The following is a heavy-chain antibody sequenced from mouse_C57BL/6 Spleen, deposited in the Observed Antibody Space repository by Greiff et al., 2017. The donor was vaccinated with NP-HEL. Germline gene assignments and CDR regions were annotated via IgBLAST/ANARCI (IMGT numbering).Heavy chain of an antibody. CDR2: FYPGSGSI. CDR3: ARHEDGGPNGAWFAY. V-gene: IGHV1-62-2*01. J-gene: IGHJ3*01. Sequence: QVQLKESGAELVKPGASVKLSCKASGYTFTEFTIHWVKQRSGQGLEWIGWFYPGSGSIKYNEKFKDKATLTADKSSSTVYMALSRLTSEDSAVYFGARHEDGGPNGAWFAYWGQGTLVTVSA. CDR1: GYTFTEFT.